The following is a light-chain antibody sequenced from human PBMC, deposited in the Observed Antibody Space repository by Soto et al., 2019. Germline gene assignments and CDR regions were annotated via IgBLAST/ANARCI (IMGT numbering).Light chain of an antibody. V-gene: IGKV3-11*01. CDR2: DAS. CDR1: QSVSSY. Sequence: EIVLTQSPATLSLSPGERATLSCRASQSVSSYLAWYQQKPGQAPRLLIYDASNRATGISARFSGSGSGTDFTLTISSLEPEDSAVYYCQQRSNWPFTFGGGTKVEIE. CDR3: QQRSNWPFT. J-gene: IGKJ4*01.